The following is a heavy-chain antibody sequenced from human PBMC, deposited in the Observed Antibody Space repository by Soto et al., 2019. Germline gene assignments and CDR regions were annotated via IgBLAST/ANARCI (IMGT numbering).Heavy chain of an antibody. D-gene: IGHD2-15*01. CDR2: VTGNGGKT. V-gene: IGHV3-23*01. CDR3: TTALVGQDDAFDI. Sequence: GGSPRLSCAACGFTFNTAVMSGVRQDPEKGLEWVSGVTGNGGKTYYVDSVKGRFTISRDNSKNTLYLQMDSLRVDDTAVYYCTTALVGQDDAFDIWGQGTMVTVSS. J-gene: IGHJ3*02. CDR1: GFTFNTAV.